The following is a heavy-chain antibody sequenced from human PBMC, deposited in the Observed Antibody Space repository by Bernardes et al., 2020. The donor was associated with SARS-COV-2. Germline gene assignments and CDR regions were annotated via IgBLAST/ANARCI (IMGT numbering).Heavy chain of an antibody. CDR1: GFTFSSYG. CDR3: AKEFALGGRSYECFFDN. CDR2: ISYDGSLK. V-gene: IGHV3-30*18. J-gene: IGHJ4*02. Sequence: GWSLRLSCAASGFTFSSYGMNWVRQAPGKGLEWVAVISYDGSLKYYADSVKGRFTISRDDSKNTLYLQMDSLRPEDTAVYYCAKEFALGGRSYECFFDNWGQGTLVTVSS. D-gene: IGHD1-26*01.